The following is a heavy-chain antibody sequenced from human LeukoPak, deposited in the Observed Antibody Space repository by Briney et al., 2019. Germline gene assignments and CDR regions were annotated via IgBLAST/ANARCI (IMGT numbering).Heavy chain of an antibody. CDR3: ARTQYYYGSGSRTYYFDY. J-gene: IGHJ4*02. V-gene: IGHV5-51*01. Sequence: GESLKISCKGSGYSFTSYWIGWVRQMPGKGLEWMGIIYPGDSDTRYSPSFQGQVTISADKSISTAYLQWSSLKASDTAMYYCARTQYYYGSGSRTYYFDYWGQGTLVTVSS. D-gene: IGHD3-10*01. CDR2: IYPGDSDT. CDR1: GYSFTSYW.